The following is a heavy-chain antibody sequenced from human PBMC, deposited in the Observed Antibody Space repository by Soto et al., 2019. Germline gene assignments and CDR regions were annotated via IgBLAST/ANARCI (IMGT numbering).Heavy chain of an antibody. CDR1: EFTFTSYW. CDR3: ANDFLLEWLPLSWFDP. CDR2: ISGSGGST. J-gene: IGHJ5*02. D-gene: IGHD3-3*01. V-gene: IGHV3-23*01. Sequence: GGSLRLSCVASEFTFTSYWMSWVRQAPGKGLEWVSAISGSGGSTYYADSVKGRFTISRDNSKNTLYLQMNSPRAEDTAVYYCANDFLLEWLPLSWFDPWGQGTLVTVSS.